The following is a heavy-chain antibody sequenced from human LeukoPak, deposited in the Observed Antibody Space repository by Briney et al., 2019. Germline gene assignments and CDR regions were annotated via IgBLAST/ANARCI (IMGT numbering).Heavy chain of an antibody. V-gene: IGHV3-48*02. CDR1: GFTFSSYS. CDR3: ARDSFIDETGGY. D-gene: IGHD2-15*01. Sequence: PGGSLRLSCAASGFTFSSYSMNWVRQAPGKGLEWVSYISSSTIYYADSVKGRFTISRDNAKNSLYLQMNSLRDEDTAVYYCARDSFIDETGGYWGQGTLVTVSS. CDR2: ISSSTI. J-gene: IGHJ4*02.